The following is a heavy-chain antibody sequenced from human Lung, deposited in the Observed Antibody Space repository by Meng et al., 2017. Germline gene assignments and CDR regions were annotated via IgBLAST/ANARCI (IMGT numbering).Heavy chain of an antibody. CDR2: INHSGST. D-gene: IGHD4-11*01. CDR1: GWSFSDYY. J-gene: IGHJ4*02. CDR3: ARGPTTMAHDFDY. Sequence: QVKLPQGGAGLLTPSGTRSLTCVVSGWSFSDYYWGWIRQPPGKGLEWIGEINHSGSTNYNPSLESRATISVDTSQNNLSLKLSSVTAADSAVYYCARGPTTMAHDFDYWGQGTLVTVSS. V-gene: IGHV4-34*01.